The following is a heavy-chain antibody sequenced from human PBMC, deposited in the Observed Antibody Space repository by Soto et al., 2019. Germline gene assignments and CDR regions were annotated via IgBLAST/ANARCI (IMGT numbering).Heavy chain of an antibody. CDR1: GASVSRSSGYY. Sequence: QIQLQESGPGLLRPSETLSLTCTVSGASVSRSSGYYWGWIRQPPGKGLEWIGSIFYTGSTNYSPSLTSRVTISLDTSKNQFSLRLRSVTAADTAVYYCANTGPGIVVADNDYWGQGTLVTVS. CDR3: ANTGPGIVVADNDY. V-gene: IGHV4-39*01. D-gene: IGHD6-19*01. CDR2: IFYTGST. J-gene: IGHJ4*02.